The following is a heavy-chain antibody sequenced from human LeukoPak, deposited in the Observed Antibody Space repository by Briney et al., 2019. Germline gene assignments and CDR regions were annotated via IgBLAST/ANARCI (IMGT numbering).Heavy chain of an antibody. V-gene: IGHV1-69*13. D-gene: IGHD5-24*01. CDR1: GGTFSNYA. Sequence: ASVKVSCKASGGTFSNYAISWVRQAPGQGLEWMGGIIPIFGTGKHAQKFQGRVTITADESTSTAYMELSSLRSEDTAVYYCARDQGGRRWLQFWGQGILVTVSS. CDR2: IIPIFGTG. J-gene: IGHJ4*02. CDR3: ARDQGGRRWLQF.